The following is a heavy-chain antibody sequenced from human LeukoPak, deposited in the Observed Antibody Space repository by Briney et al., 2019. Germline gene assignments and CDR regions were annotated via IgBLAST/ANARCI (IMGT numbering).Heavy chain of an antibody. V-gene: IGHV4-31*03. J-gene: IGHJ3*02. D-gene: IGHD2-21*02. CDR3: ARVLRKHTVVVTAIPNAFDI. Sequence: SQTLSLTCTVSGGSISSGGYYWSWIRQHPGKGLEWIGYIYYSGSTYYNPSLKSRVTISVDTSKNQFSLKLSSVTAADTAVYYCARVLRKHTVVVTAIPNAFDIWGQGTMVTVSS. CDR1: GGSISSGGYY. CDR2: IYYSGST.